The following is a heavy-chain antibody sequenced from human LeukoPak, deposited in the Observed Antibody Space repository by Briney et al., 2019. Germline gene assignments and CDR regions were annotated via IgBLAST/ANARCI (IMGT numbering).Heavy chain of an antibody. CDR3: ARGRAYGVMFPFDY. J-gene: IGHJ4*02. Sequence: PSETLSLTFAAYGGSFSGYYWSWIRQPPGKGLEWIGEINHSGSTNYNPSLKSRVTISVDTSKNQFSLKLSSVTAADTAVYYCARGRAYGVMFPFDYWGQGTLVTVSS. V-gene: IGHV4-34*01. D-gene: IGHD3-16*01. CDR2: INHSGST. CDR1: GGSFSGYY.